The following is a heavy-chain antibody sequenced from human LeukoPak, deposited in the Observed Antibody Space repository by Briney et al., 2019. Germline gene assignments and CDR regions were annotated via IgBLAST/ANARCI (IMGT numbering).Heavy chain of an antibody. CDR2: ISSSGSRI. V-gene: IGHV3-48*03. Sequence: GGSLRLSCAASGFTFSSYEMNCVRQAPGKGLEWVSYISSSGSRIYYADSVKGRFTISRDNAKNSLYLQMNSLRAEDTAVYYCARDGEDYDSSGYYSYFDYWGQGTLVTVSS. CDR1: GFTFSSYE. CDR3: ARDGEDYDSSGYYSYFDY. D-gene: IGHD3-22*01. J-gene: IGHJ4*02.